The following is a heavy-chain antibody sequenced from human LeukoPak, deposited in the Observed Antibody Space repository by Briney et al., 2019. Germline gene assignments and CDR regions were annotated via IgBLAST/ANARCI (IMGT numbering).Heavy chain of an antibody. J-gene: IGHJ4*02. CDR2: IYHSGST. V-gene: IGHV4-30-2*01. CDR1: GGSISSGGYS. D-gene: IGHD4-17*01. Sequence: SETLSLTCAVSGGSISSGGYSWSWIRQPPGKGLEWIGYIYHSGSTYYNPSLKSRVTISVDTSKNQFSLKLSSVTAADTAVYYCARAGRLRGSDYWGQGTLVTVSS. CDR3: ARAGRLRGSDY.